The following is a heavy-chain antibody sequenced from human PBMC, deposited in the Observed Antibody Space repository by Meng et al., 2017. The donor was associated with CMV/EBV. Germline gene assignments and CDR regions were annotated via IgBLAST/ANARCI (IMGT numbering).Heavy chain of an antibody. CDR1: GYSISSGYY. CDR3: ARERGFVVVVPAANGPFDY. J-gene: IGHJ4*02. V-gene: IGHV4-38-2*02. Sequence: GSLRLSCTVSGYSISSGYYWGWIRQPPGKGLEWIGSIYHNGSTYYNPSLKSRVTISVDTSKNQFSLKLSSVTAADTAVYYCARERGFVVVVPAANGPFDYWGQGTLVTVSS. CDR2: IYHNGST. D-gene: IGHD2-2*01.